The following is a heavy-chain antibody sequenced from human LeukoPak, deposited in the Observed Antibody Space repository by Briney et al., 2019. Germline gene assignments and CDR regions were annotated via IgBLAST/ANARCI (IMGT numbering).Heavy chain of an antibody. CDR3: AKGAIRGATPGGDFDY. J-gene: IGHJ4*02. CDR1: GFTFSSYA. V-gene: IGHV3-23*01. Sequence: GGSLRLSCAASGFTFSSYAMSWVRQAPGKGLEWVSAISGSGGSTYYADSVKGRFTISRDNSKNTLYLQMNSLRAEDTAVYYCAKGAIRGATPGGDFDYWGQGTLVTVSS. CDR2: ISGSGGST. D-gene: IGHD1-26*01.